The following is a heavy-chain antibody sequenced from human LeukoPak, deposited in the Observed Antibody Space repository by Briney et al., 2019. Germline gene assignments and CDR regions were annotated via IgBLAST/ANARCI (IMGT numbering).Heavy chain of an antibody. V-gene: IGHV3-30*03. CDR2: ISSDGNNR. CDR3: ARDRGGRTGLDD. D-gene: IGHD2-15*01. Sequence: GKSLRLSCAASGFTFSSSVMHWVRQAPGKGLEWVAGISSDGNNRYYVDSVKGRFTISRDNSKNTLYLQMNSLRAEDTAVYYCARDRGGRTGLDDWGQGTLVTVSS. CDR1: GFTFSSSV. J-gene: IGHJ4*02.